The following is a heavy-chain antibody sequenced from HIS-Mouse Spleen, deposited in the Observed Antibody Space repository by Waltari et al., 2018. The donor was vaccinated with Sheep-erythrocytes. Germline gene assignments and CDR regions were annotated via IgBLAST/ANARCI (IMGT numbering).Heavy chain of an antibody. V-gene: IGHV3-30*04. CDR3: ASSYSMFRGSN. Sequence: VVQPGRSLRLSCAASAFTFSSYAMHWVRQAPGRGLWWVAVISYDGSNKSDADSVKGQFTISRDNSKNTLYLQMNSLRAEDTAVYYCASSYSMFRGSNWGQGTLVTVSS. J-gene: IGHJ4*02. D-gene: IGHD3-10*01. CDR1: AFTFSSYA. CDR2: ISYDGSNK.